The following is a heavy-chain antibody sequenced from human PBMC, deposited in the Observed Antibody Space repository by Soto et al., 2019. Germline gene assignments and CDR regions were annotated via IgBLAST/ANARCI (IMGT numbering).Heavy chain of an antibody. J-gene: IGHJ4*02. CDR3: ARASRVVVALDY. D-gene: IGHD2-21*01. CDR2: SRTKANSYST. V-gene: IGHV3-72*01. CDR1: GFTFSDHY. Sequence: EVQLVESGGGLVQPGGSLRLSCAASGFTFSDHYMDWVRQAPGKGLEWIGRSRTKANSYSTEYAASVKGRFTISRDDSKNSLYLQINSLKTEDTAVYYCARASRVVVALDYWGQGSLVTVSS.